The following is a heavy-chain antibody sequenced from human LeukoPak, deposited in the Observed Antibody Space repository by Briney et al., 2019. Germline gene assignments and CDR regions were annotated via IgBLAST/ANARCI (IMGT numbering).Heavy chain of an antibody. D-gene: IGHD6-13*01. V-gene: IGHV7-4-1*02. CDR1: RYTFTNYA. CDR3: AKDWGAAAGTHQFDY. CDR2: INTNTGNP. J-gene: IGHJ4*02. Sequence: GASVKVSCKASRYTFTNYAMNWVRQAPGQGLEWMGWINTNTGNPTYVQGFTGRFVFSLDTSVSSAYLHISSLKAEDTAVYYCAKDWGAAAGTHQFDYWGQGTLVTVSS.